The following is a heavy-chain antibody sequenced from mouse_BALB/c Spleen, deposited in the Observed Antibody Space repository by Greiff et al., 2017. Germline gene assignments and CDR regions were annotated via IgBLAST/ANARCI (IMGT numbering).Heavy chain of an antibody. CDR2: ISTYYGDA. V-gene: IGHV1S137*01. CDR1: GYTFTDYA. CDR3: ARSDYGSRFAY. J-gene: IGHJ3*01. Sequence: VKLMESGAELVRPGVSVKISCKGSGYTFTDYAMHWVKQSHAKSLEWIGVISTYYGDASYNQKFKGKATMTVDKSSSTAYMELARLTSEDSAIYYCARSDYGSRFAYWGQGTLVTVSA. D-gene: IGHD1-1*01.